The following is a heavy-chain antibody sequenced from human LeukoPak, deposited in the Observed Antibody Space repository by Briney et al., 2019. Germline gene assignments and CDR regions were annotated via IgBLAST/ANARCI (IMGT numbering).Heavy chain of an antibody. D-gene: IGHD3-10*01. CDR2: IRSKANSYAT. V-gene: IGHV3-73*01. CDR3: TRGSITMVRGVIYPYFDY. J-gene: IGHJ4*02. CDR1: GFTFSGSA. Sequence: GGSLRLSCAASGFTFSGSAMHWVRQASGKRLEWVGRIRSKANSYATAYAASVKGRFTISRDDSKNTAYLQMNSLKTEDTAVYYCTRGSITMVRGVIYPYFDYWGQGTLVTVSS.